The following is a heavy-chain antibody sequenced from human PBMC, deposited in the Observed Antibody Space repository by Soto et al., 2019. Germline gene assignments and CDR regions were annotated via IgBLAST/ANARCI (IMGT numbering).Heavy chain of an antibody. CDR1: GYTFTSYC. J-gene: IGHJ5*02. CDR3: ARVRVYRWFDP. D-gene: IGHD6-6*01. V-gene: IGHV1-18*01. CDR2: ISAYNGNT. Sequence: ASVNVSCKSSGYTFTSYCISWVRQAPGQGLEWMGWISAYNGNTNYAQKLQGRVTMTTDTSTSTAYMELRSLRSDDTAVYYCARVRVYRWFDPWGQGTLVTVSS.